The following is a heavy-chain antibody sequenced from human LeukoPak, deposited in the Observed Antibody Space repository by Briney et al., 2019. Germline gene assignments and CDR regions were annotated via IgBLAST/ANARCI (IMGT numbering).Heavy chain of an antibody. Sequence: ASVKVSCEASGYTFTSYGISWVRQAPGQGLEWMGWISAYNGNTNYAQKLQGRVTMTTDTSTSTAYMELRSLRSDDTAVYYCAREGRRYCSSTSCYTVFDYWGQGTLVTVSS. V-gene: IGHV1-18*01. D-gene: IGHD2-2*02. CDR2: ISAYNGNT. CDR3: AREGRRYCSSTSCYTVFDY. J-gene: IGHJ4*02. CDR1: GYTFTSYG.